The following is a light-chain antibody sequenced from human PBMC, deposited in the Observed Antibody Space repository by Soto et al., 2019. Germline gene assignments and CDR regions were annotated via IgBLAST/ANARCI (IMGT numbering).Light chain of an antibody. Sequence: QSALTQPASVSGSPGQSITISCTGTSSDVGGYNYVSWYQQHPGKAPKLMIYDVSNRPSGVSNRFSGSKSGNTAPLTISGLQAEDEADYYCSSYTTSSTLIFGGGTKLTV. CDR3: SSYTTSSTLI. CDR1: SSDVGGYNY. CDR2: DVS. J-gene: IGLJ2*01. V-gene: IGLV2-14*01.